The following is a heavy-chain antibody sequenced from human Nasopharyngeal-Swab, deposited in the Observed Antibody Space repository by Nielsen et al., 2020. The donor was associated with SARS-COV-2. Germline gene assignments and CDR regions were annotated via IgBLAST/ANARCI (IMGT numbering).Heavy chain of an antibody. D-gene: IGHD5-18*01. CDR1: GYSFRSYG. CDR3: ARDVEEWLVVPSLSFDY. CDR2: ISIHNGDR. V-gene: IGHV1-18*01. Sequence: ASVKVSCKASGYSFRSYGINWVRQAPAQGLEWMGWISIHNGDRNYAEKLQGRVSMTTDTSTTTAFMELTSLRSDDTAVYYCARDVEEWLVVPSLSFDYWGQGTLVTVSS. J-gene: IGHJ4*02.